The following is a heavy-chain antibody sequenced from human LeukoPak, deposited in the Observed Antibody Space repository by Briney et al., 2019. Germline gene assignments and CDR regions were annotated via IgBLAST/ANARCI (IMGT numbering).Heavy chain of an antibody. D-gene: IGHD1-1*01. V-gene: IGHV1-2*02. Sequence: ASVKVSCKASGYTFSDYYTHWVRQAPGQGLEWMGWINPNSGGTRYATQCQGRVTMTRDTSIGTVYMELSTLRSDDTAVYYCARDLSTSSNWELDYWGQGTLVTVSS. J-gene: IGHJ4*02. CDR1: GYTFSDYY. CDR3: ARDLSTSSNWELDY. CDR2: INPNSGGT.